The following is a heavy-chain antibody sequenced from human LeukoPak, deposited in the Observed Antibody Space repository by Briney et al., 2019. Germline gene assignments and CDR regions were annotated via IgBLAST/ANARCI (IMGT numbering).Heavy chain of an antibody. Sequence: ASVKVSCKVSGYTLTELSMHWVRQAPGKGLEWMGGFDPEDGETIYAQKFQGRVTITRDTSTSTVYMELSSLRSEDTAVYYCARDNVVTALDYWGQGTLVTVSS. CDR3: ARDNVVTALDY. CDR2: FDPEDGET. D-gene: IGHD4-23*01. V-gene: IGHV1-24*01. J-gene: IGHJ4*02. CDR1: GYTLTELS.